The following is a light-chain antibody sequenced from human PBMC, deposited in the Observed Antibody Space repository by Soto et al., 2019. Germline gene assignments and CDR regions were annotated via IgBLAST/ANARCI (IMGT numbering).Light chain of an antibody. J-gene: IGLJ1*01. Sequence: QSALTQPASVSGSPGQSITVSCTGSSNDVGNYNLVSWYQQHPGKAPKLMIYEGSKRPSGVSNRFSGSKSGNTASLTISGLQAEDEADYYCCSYAGSSTYVFGTGTKVTVL. V-gene: IGLV2-23*01. CDR2: EGS. CDR1: SNDVGNYNL. CDR3: CSYAGSSTYV.